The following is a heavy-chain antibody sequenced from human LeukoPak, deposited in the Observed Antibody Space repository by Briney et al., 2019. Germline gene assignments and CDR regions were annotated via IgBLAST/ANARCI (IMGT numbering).Heavy chain of an antibody. CDR2: INTDGSIT. Sequence: GGSLRLSCAASGFTFSDYWIHWVRQASGKGLVWVSRINTDGSITNYADSVKGRFSISRDNAKNTLYLQMNSLKAEDTAIYYCAREVGTPQAFDIWGQGTMVTVSS. J-gene: IGHJ3*02. D-gene: IGHD1-26*01. CDR1: GFTFSDYW. CDR3: AREVGTPQAFDI. V-gene: IGHV3-74*01.